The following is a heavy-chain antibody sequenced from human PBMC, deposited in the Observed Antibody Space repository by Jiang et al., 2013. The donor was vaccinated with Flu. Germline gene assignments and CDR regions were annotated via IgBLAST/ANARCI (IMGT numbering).Heavy chain of an antibody. V-gene: IGHV3-9*01. CDR3: AKEGPSTVTTSPYYYYMDV. J-gene: IGHJ6*03. CDR2: ISWNSGSI. D-gene: IGHD4-17*01. Sequence: DYAMHWVRQAPGKGLEWVSGISWNSGSIGYADSVKGRFTISRDNAKNSLYLQMNSLRAEDTALYYCAKEGPSTVTTSPYYYYMDVWGKGTTVTVSS. CDR1: DYA.